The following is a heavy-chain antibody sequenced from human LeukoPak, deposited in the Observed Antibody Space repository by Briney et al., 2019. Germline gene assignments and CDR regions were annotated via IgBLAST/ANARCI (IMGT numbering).Heavy chain of an antibody. V-gene: IGHV1-69*04. Sequence: ASVKVSCKASGGTFSSYAISWVRQAPGQGLEWMGRIIPILGIANYAQKFQGRVTITADKSTSTAYMELSSLRSEDTAVYYCARDYLLERYDFWSGPNYGMDVWGQGTTVTASS. D-gene: IGHD3-3*01. J-gene: IGHJ6*02. CDR3: ARDYLLERYDFWSGPNYGMDV. CDR2: IIPILGIA. CDR1: GGTFSSYA.